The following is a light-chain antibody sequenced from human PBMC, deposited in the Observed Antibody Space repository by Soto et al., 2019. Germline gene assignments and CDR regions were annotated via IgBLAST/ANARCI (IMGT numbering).Light chain of an antibody. V-gene: IGKV3-11*01. CDR1: PSVSSY. J-gene: IGKJ4*01. CDR2: DAS. Sequence: EIVLTQSPATLSLSPGERATLSCRASPSVSSYLAWYQQKPGQAPRLLIYDASNRATGIPARFSGSGSGTDFTLTISSLEPEDFAVYYCQQRSNWPPSITFGGGTKVDIK. CDR3: QQRSNWPPSIT.